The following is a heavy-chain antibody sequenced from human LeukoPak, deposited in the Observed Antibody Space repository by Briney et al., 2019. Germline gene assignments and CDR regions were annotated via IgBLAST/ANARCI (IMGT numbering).Heavy chain of an antibody. D-gene: IGHD5-24*01. V-gene: IGHV3-30*01. CDR1: GFTFSSYA. J-gene: IGHJ2*01. Sequence: GGSLRLSCAGSGFTFSSYAMHWVRQAPGKGLEWLAVISSGGHYKFYADSLKGRFTISRDNSNSTLSLQMNSLRPDDTAVYYCLREHVRRGDGYNFLTWFFDLWGRGTLVTVSS. CDR2: ISSGGHYK. CDR3: LREHVRRGDGYNFLTWFFDL.